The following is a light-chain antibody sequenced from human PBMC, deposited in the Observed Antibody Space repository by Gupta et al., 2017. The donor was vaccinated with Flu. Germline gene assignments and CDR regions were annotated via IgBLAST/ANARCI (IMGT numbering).Light chain of an antibody. CDR1: SSDVGGYNY. Sequence: QSALTQPASVSGSPGLSITIACTGTSSDVGGYNYVSWYQQHPGKAPKLMIYEVSNRPSGVSNRFSGSKSGNTASLTISGLQAEDEADYYCSSYTSSSFVVFGGGTKLTVL. CDR3: SSYTSSSFVV. V-gene: IGLV2-14*01. CDR2: EVS. J-gene: IGLJ2*01.